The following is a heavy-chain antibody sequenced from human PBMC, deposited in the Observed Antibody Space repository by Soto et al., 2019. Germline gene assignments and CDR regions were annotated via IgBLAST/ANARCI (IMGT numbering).Heavy chain of an antibody. D-gene: IGHD6-6*01. V-gene: IGHV4-39*01. CDR2: IYYSGST. CDR1: GGSISSSSYY. CDR3: ARGSVYFDY. J-gene: IGHJ4*01. Sequence: SETLSLTCTVSGGSISSSSYYWGWIRQPPGKGLEWIGSIYYSGSTYYNPSLKSRVTISVDTSKNQFSLKLSSVTAADTAVYYCARGSVYFDYWGQGTLVTVSS.